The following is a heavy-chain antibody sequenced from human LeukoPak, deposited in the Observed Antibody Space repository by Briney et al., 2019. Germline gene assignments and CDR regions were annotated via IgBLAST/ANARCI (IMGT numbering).Heavy chain of an antibody. Sequence: GGSLRLSCAASGFTFSSYGMHWVRQAPGKGLEWVAVISYDGSNKYYADSEKGRFTISRDNSKNTLYLQMNSLRAEDTAVYYCAKDDDYWGQGTLVTVSS. J-gene: IGHJ4*02. CDR1: GFTFSSYG. CDR3: AKDDDY. CDR2: ISYDGSNK. V-gene: IGHV3-30*18.